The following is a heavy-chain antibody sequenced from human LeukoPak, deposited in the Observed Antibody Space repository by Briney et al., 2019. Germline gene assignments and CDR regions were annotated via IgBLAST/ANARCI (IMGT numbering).Heavy chain of an antibody. D-gene: IGHD1-26*01. CDR1: GYTFTSYA. V-gene: IGHV7-4-1*02. CDR3: ANDYRGGYYPKGGGMPQYYFDY. Sequence: GASVKVSCMASGYTFTSYAMNWVRQAPGQGLEWMGWINTNTGNPTYAQGFTGRVVFSLDTSVSTAYLQISSLKAEDTAVYYCANDYRGGYYPKGGGMPQYYFDYWGQGTLVTVSS. J-gene: IGHJ4*02. CDR2: INTNTGNP.